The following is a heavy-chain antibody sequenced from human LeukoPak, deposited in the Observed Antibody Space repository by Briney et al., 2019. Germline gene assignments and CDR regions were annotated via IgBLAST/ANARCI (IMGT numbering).Heavy chain of an antibody. V-gene: IGHV1-2*02. D-gene: IGHD2-2*01. CDR2: INPNSGGT. CDR1: GYTFTGYY. Sequence: ASVKVSCKASGYTFTGYYMHSVRQAPGQGLEWVGWINPNSGGTNYAQTLQGRVTMTRDTSISTAYMELSRLRSDDTAVYYCARDLDCSSTSCPNWFDPWGQGTLVTVSS. CDR3: ARDLDCSSTSCPNWFDP. J-gene: IGHJ5*02.